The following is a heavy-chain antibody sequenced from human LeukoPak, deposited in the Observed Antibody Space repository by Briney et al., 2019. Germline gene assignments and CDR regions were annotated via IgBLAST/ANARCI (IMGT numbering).Heavy chain of an antibody. D-gene: IGHD2-15*01. CDR3: AKVKPGYCSGGSCYGLFDY. CDR2: ISGSGGST. CDR1: GYTFSSYA. V-gene: IGHV3-23*01. J-gene: IGHJ4*02. Sequence: PGGSLRLSCAASGYTFSSYAMSWVRQAPGKGLEWVSAISGSGGSTYYADSVKGRFTISRDNFKNTLYLQMNSLRAEDTAVYYCAKVKPGYCSGGSCYGLFDYWGQGTLVTVSS.